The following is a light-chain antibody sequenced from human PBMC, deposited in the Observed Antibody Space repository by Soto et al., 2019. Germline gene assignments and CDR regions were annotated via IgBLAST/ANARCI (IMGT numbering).Light chain of an antibody. J-gene: IGLJ1*01. Sequence: QSVLTQPPSVSEAPGQRVTISGTGSSSNIGAGYEAHWYQQVPGTAPKRLIYENNHRPSGVPDRFSGSKSGTSASLAIAGLQAEDEAEYYCQAYDSSLSGYVFGTGTKVTVL. CDR2: ENN. CDR3: QAYDSSLSGYV. V-gene: IGLV1-40*01. CDR1: SSNIGAGYE.